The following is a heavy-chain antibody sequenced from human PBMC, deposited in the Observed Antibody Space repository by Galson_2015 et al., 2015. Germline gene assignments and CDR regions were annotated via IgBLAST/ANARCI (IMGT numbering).Heavy chain of an antibody. J-gene: IGHJ4*02. Sequence: SLRLSCAASGFTFSSYGMHWVRQAPGKGLEWVAVISYDGSNKYYADSVKGRFTISRDNSKNTLYLQMNSLRAEDTAVYYCARGGYSYGAPPFDYWGQGTLVTVSS. CDR1: GFTFSSYG. CDR2: ISYDGSNK. V-gene: IGHV3-30*03. D-gene: IGHD5-18*01. CDR3: ARGGYSYGAPPFDY.